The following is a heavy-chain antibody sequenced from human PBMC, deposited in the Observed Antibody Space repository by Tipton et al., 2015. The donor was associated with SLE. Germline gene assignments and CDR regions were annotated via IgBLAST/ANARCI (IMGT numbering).Heavy chain of an antibody. Sequence: TLSLTCTVSGYSISSGYYWGWIRQPPGKGLEWIGSLYHSGSTYYNPSLKSRVTISLDTSKNQFSLKLSSVTAADTAVYYCARDKSGYEFYGDYYYYYGMDVWGQGTTVTISS. CDR2: LYHSGST. D-gene: IGHD5-12*01. V-gene: IGHV4-38-2*02. J-gene: IGHJ6*02. CDR1: GYSISSGYY. CDR3: ARDKSGYEFYGDYYYYYGMDV.